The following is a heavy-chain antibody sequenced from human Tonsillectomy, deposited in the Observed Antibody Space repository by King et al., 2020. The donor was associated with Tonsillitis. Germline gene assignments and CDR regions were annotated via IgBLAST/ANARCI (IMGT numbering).Heavy chain of an antibody. CDR2: IYYSGST. D-gene: IGHD3-10*01. CDR1: DDSIRFYY. J-gene: IGHJ2*01. V-gene: IGHV4-59*08. Sequence: QLQESGPGLVKPSETLSLTCTVSDDSIRFYYWSWIRQPPGKGLEWIGYIYYSGSTKSNPSLKSRVTTSVDTSKNQFYLKLSSVTAADTAVYYCARSLVRGAWYFDLWGRGTQVTVSS. CDR3: ARSLVRGAWYFDL.